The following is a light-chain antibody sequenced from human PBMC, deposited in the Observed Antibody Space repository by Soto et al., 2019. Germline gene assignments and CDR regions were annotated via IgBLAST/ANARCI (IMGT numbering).Light chain of an antibody. CDR3: QQYNNWQGT. CDR2: AAS. CDR1: QSVSSN. J-gene: IGKJ1*01. V-gene: IGKV3-15*01. Sequence: EIVMTQSPATLSVSPGERATLSCRASQSVSSNLAWYQQKPGQAPRLLIYAASTRATGIPARFSGSGSGTDFTLTISSLQSEDFAVYYCQQYNNWQGTFGQGTKVEIK.